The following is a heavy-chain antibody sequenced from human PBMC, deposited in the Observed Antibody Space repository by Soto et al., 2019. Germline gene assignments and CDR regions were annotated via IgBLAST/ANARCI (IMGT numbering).Heavy chain of an antibody. CDR2: TYYRSKWYN. J-gene: IGHJ5*02. Sequence: SQTLSLTCAISGDSVSGNSAAWNWIRQSPSRGLEWLGRTYYRSKWYNDYAVSVKSRITVTPDTSKNQFSLHLNSVTAADTAIYYCARAPPYHKVNWFDLWGPGVLVTVSS. CDR1: GDSVSGNSAA. V-gene: IGHV6-1*01. CDR3: ARAPPYHKVNWFDL.